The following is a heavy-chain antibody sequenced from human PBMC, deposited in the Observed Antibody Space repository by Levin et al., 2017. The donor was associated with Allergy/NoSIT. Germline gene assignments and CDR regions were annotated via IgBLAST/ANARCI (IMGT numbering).Heavy chain of an antibody. J-gene: IGHJ3*02. CDR3: ARDGVFNYYDSSVAFDI. CDR1: GFTFSSYS. V-gene: IGHV3-21*01. Sequence: GESLKISCAASGFTFSSYSMNWVRQAPGKGLEWVSSISSSSSYIYYADSVKGRFTISRDNAKNSLYLQMNSLRAEYTAVYYCARDGVFNYYDSSVAFDIWGQGTMVTVSS. D-gene: IGHD3-22*01. CDR2: ISSSSSYI.